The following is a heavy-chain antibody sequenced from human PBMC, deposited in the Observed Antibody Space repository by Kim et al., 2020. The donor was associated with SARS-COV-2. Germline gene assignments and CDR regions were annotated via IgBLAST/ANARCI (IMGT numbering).Heavy chain of an antibody. CDR1: GFTFSDYY. D-gene: IGHD2-21*02. Sequence: GGSLRLSCAASGFTFSDYYMSWIRQAPGKGLEWVSYISSSGSTIYYADSVKGRFTITRDNAKNSLYLQMNSLRAEDTAVYYCARGHCGGDCYHLADYWGQGTLVTVYS. CDR3: ARGHCGGDCYHLADY. V-gene: IGHV3-11*01. CDR2: ISSSGSTI. J-gene: IGHJ4*02.